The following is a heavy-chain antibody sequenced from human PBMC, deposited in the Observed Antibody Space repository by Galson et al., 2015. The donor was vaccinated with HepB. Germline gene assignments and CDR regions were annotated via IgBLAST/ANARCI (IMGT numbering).Heavy chain of an antibody. Sequence: SLRLSCAASGFMFKNYNMNWVRQAPGKGLEWLSYISSSGSPIYYADSVKGRFTISRDNAQNSLYLQIKSLRDEDTAVYFCARAPTGYGLDVWGQGTTVTVSS. CDR3: ARAPTGYGLDV. V-gene: IGHV3-48*02. CDR2: ISSSGSPI. J-gene: IGHJ6*02. CDR1: GFMFKNYN.